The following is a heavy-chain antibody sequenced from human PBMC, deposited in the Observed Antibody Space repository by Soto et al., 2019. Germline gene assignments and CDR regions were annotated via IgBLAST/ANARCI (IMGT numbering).Heavy chain of an antibody. CDR1: GGSFRGYS. J-gene: IGHJ4*02. CDR3: AREAVGWFGDDGAPYYFDY. V-gene: IGHV4-34*01. D-gene: IGHD3-10*01. CDR2: INHSGST. Sequence: QVQLQQWAAGLLSPSETLSLTCAVYGGSFRGYSWAGIRQPPGKGLEWIGEINHSGSTNYNPSLKSRVTISVDTSKNQFSLKLSSVTAADTAVYYCAREAVGWFGDDGAPYYFDYWGQGTLVTVSS.